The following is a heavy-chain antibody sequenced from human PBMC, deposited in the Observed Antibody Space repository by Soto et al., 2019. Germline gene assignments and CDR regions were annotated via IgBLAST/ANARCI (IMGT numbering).Heavy chain of an antibody. CDR1: GCIFSTHG. J-gene: IGHJ4*02. CDR2: INPYNGKT. CDR3: ARVQIVVVVGGTPADY. Sequence: QVPLEQSGAEVKKSGASVKDSCRASGCIFSTHGINWVRQAPGQGLEWMGWINPYNGKTNYAQKLQGRVTMTTETSRKTAYMELRSLRSDDTAVYYCARVQIVVVVGGTPADYWGQGTLVTVSS. V-gene: IGHV1-18*01. D-gene: IGHD2-15*01.